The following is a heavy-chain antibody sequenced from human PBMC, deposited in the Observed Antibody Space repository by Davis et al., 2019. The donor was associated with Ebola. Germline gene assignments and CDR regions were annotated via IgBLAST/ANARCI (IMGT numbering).Heavy chain of an antibody. V-gene: IGHV1-69*02. CDR3: ARVAGAMGFWFET. J-gene: IGHJ5*02. D-gene: IGHD1-14*01. CDR2: IIPMLGVA. Sequence: SVKVSCKASGDTFSDYTIGWVRQAPGQGFEWLGRIIPMLGVANYPQTFQGRVTITADRSTTTVYMELANLRFEDTAMYFCARVAGAMGFWFETWGQGTLVTVSS. CDR1: GDTFSDYT.